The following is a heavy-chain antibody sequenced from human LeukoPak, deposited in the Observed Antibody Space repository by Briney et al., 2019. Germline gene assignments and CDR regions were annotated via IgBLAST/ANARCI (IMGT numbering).Heavy chain of an antibody. CDR3: ANSKIGGSD. J-gene: IGHJ4*02. D-gene: IGHD2-15*01. V-gene: IGHV3-21*04. CDR1: GFTFSSFY. Sequence: GGSLRLSCAASGFTFSSFYMNWVRQAPGKGLEWVSSISVSSTYIYYADSVKGRFTISRDNAENSLYLQMNSLRAEDTAVYYCANSKIGGSDWGQGTLVTVSS. CDR2: ISVSSTYI.